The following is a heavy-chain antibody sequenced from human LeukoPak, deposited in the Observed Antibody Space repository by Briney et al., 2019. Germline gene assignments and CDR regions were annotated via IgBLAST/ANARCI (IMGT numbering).Heavy chain of an antibody. CDR3: ARARADYYYYYMDV. D-gene: IGHD6-6*01. J-gene: IGHJ6*03. Sequence: PGGSLRLSCAASGFTFSSYSMNWVRQAPGKGLEWVSSISSSGNSIYYADSVKGRFTISRDNAKNSLYLQMNSLRAEDTAVYYCARARADYYYYYMDVWGKGTTVTVSS. CDR1: GFTFSSYS. CDR2: ISSSGNSI. V-gene: IGHV3-21*01.